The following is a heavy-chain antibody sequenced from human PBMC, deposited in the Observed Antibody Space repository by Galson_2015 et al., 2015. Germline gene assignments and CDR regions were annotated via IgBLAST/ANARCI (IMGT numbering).Heavy chain of an antibody. CDR2: IKEDGSKR. D-gene: IGHD3-22*01. CDR1: GFTFRTYW. J-gene: IGHJ3*02. CDR3: ARVWDVSGYYMYAFDI. V-gene: IGHV3-7*01. Sequence: SLRLSCAASGFTFRTYWMSWVRQAPGRGLEWVANIKEDGSKRYHADSVKGRFMIPRDNAKNSLFLQMNSLRGDDTAIYYCARVWDVSGYYMYAFDIWGLGTLVTVSS.